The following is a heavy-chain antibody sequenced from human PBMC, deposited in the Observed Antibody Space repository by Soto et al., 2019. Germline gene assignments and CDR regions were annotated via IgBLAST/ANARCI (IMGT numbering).Heavy chain of an antibody. CDR2: IWYDGSNK. V-gene: IGHV3-33*01. Sequence: QVQLVESGGGVVQPGRSLRLSCAASGFTFSSYGMHWVRQAPDKGLEWVAVIWYDGSNKYYADSVKGRFTISRDNSKNTRDLQMNSQKAADKADYYCASEYCSGGRCYYCGMDIWSQGSTFTVSS. J-gene: IGHJ6*02. CDR3: ASEYCSGGRCYYCGMDI. D-gene: IGHD2-15*01. CDR1: GFTFSSYG.